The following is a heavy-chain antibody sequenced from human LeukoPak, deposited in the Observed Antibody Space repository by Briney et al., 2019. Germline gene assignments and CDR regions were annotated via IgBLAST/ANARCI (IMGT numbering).Heavy chain of an antibody. CDR1: GYTFTSYD. V-gene: IGHV1-8*01. J-gene: IGHJ5*02. CDR3: ARGPYPYQLLYRGDGWFDL. CDR2: MIPNSGNT. Sequence: ASVTVSCKASGYTFTSYDINWVRQATGQGLEWMGWMIPNSGNTGYAQKFQGRVTMTRNTSISTAYMELSSLRSEDTAVYYCARGPYPYQLLYRGDGWFDLWGQGTLVTVSS. D-gene: IGHD2-2*02.